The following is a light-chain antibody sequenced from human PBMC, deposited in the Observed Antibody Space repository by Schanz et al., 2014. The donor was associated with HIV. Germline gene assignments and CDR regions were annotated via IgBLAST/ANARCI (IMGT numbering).Light chain of an antibody. J-gene: IGLJ2*01. CDR3: GSWDDSLNGWV. CDR2: NTY. V-gene: IGLV1-44*01. CDR1: SSNIGSNT. Sequence: QSVLTQPPSASGTPGQRVTISCSGSSSNIGSNTVNWYQQLPGTAPRLLIYNTYHRPSGVPDRFSGSNSGSSASLAISGLQSEDEADYYCGSWDDSLNGWVFGGGTKLTVL.